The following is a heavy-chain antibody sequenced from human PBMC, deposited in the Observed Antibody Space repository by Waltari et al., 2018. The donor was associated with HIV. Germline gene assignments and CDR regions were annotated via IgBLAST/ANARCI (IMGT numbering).Heavy chain of an antibody. V-gene: IGHV3-9*01. CDR2: INWNSDNI. CDR3: AKAYDSSGFQYYFDY. CDR1: GFTFDDYA. Sequence: EVQLVESGGDLVPPGRSLSLSCAASGFTFDDYAMLWVRQAPGKGLEWVSGINWNSDNIGYADSVKGRFTISRDHAKNSLYLQMNSLRPEDTALYYCAKAYDSSGFQYYFDYWGQGTLVTVSS. D-gene: IGHD3-22*01. J-gene: IGHJ4*02.